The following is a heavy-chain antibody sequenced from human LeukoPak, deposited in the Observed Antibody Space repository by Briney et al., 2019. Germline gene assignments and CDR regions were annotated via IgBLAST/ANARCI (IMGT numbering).Heavy chain of an antibody. J-gene: IGHJ4*02. V-gene: IGHV4-59*08. CDR3: ARHFVDSGSSNFDY. D-gene: IGHD1-26*01. Sequence: SETLSLTCTVSGGSISSYYWSWIRQPPGKGLEWIGYIYYSGSTNNYPSLKSRVTISVDTSKNQFSLKPNSVTAADTAVYYCARHFVDSGSSNFDYWGQGTLVTVSS. CDR2: IYYSGST. CDR1: GGSISSYY.